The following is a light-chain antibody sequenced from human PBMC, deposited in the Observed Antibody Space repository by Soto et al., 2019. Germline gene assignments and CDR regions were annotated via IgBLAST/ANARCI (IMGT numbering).Light chain of an antibody. CDR1: SSNIVTNH. V-gene: IGLV1-47*01. Sequence: QSVLTQPPSASGTPGQRVTISCSGSSSNIVTNHVYWYQHLPGTAPKLLIYRNSLRPSGVPDRFSGSKSGTSASLAISGIRSEDEADYYCAAWDDSLSGWVFGGGTNLTVL. J-gene: IGLJ3*02. CDR2: RNS. CDR3: AAWDDSLSGWV.